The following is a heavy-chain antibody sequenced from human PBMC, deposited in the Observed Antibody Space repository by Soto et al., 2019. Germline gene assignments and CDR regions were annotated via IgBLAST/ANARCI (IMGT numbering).Heavy chain of an antibody. CDR3: ARLYYYVSSGYYYDGKYYYCIDV. D-gene: IGHD3-22*01. CDR1: GYSFTSYW. V-gene: IGHV5-51*01. CDR2: IYPGDSDT. J-gene: IGHJ6*02. Sequence: PGESLKISCKGSGYSFTSYWIGWVRQMPGEGLEWMGIIYPGDSDTRYSPSFQGQVTISADKSISTAYLQWSSLKASDTAMYYCARLYYYVSSGYYYDGKYYYCIDVWGQGTTVTVSS.